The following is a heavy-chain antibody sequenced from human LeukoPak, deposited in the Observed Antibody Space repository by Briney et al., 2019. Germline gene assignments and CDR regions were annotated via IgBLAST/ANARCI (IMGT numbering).Heavy chain of an antibody. J-gene: IGHJ6*02. Sequence: ASVKVSCKTSGYSFTGYFMHWVRQAPGQGLEWMGWINPNSGDTKYAQRFQGRVTMTRDTSINTAYMEMRRLTSDDTAVYYCARVPSMIRGVVNYGVDVWGQGTTATVSS. D-gene: IGHD3-10*01. CDR1: GYSFTGYF. V-gene: IGHV1-2*02. CDR2: INPNSGDT. CDR3: ARVPSMIRGVVNYGVDV.